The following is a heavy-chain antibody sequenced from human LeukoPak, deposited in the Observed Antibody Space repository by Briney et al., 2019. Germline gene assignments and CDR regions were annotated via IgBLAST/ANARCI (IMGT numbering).Heavy chain of an antibody. Sequence: PSETLSLTCAVYGGSFSGYYWRWLRQPPGKGLDWIGEINHSGSTNYNPSLKSQVTISVDTSKNQFSLKLSSVTAAASAVFYCARNNPSGRGYSYGHLDYWGQGTLVTVSS. CDR1: GGSFSGYY. CDR3: ARNNPSGRGYSYGHLDY. V-gene: IGHV4-34*01. D-gene: IGHD5-18*01. CDR2: INHSGST. J-gene: IGHJ4*02.